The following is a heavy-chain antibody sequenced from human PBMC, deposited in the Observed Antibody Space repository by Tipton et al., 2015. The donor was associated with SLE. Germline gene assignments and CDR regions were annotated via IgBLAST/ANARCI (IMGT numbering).Heavy chain of an antibody. Sequence: TLSLTCAVYGGSFSGYYWSWIRQPPGKGLEWIGEITHSGSTNYNPSLKSRVTISVDTSKNQFSLKLSSVTSADTAVYYCARQSQLVRDFDYWGQGTLVTVSS. CDR3: ARQSQLVRDFDY. J-gene: IGHJ4*02. CDR1: GGSFSGYY. CDR2: ITHSGST. D-gene: IGHD6-13*01. V-gene: IGHV4-34*01.